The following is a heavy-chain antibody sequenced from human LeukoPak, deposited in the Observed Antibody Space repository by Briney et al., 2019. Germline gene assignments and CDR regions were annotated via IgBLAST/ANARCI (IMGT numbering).Heavy chain of an antibody. CDR3: ARDYYYDSSGYYFLPTYYYYYMDV. CDR1: GGTFSSYA. Sequence: SVKVSCKASGGTFSSYAISWVRQAPGQGLEWMGGIIPIFGTANYAQKFQGRVTITADKSTSTAYMELSSLRSEDTAVYYCARDYYYDSSGYYFLPTYYYYYMDVWGKGTTVTVSS. CDR2: IIPIFGTA. V-gene: IGHV1-69*06. D-gene: IGHD3-22*01. J-gene: IGHJ6*03.